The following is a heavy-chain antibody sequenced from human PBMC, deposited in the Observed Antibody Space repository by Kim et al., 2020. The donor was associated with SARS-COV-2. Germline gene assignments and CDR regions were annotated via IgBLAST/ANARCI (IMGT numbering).Heavy chain of an antibody. CDR2: IYYSGST. D-gene: IGHD3-9*01. Sequence: SETLSLTCTVSGGSISSGGYYWSWIRQHPGKGLEWIGYIYYSGSTYYNPSLKSRVTISVDTSKNQFSLKLSSVTAADTAVYYCARDLLGYYDILTGYYTGDAFDIWGQGTMVTVSS. J-gene: IGHJ3*02. CDR3: ARDLLGYYDILTGYYTGDAFDI. CDR1: GGSISSGGYY. V-gene: IGHV4-31*03.